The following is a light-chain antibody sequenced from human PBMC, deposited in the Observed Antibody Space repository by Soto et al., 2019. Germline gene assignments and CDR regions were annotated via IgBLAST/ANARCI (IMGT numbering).Light chain of an antibody. Sequence: QSVLTQPASVSGSPGQSFTISCTGISSDAVSNNLVSWYQQHPGKAPKLIIYEVTKRPSGISNRFSGSTSGNTASLTISGLQAEDDADYYCCSYAGSSTFAFGGGTQLTVL. CDR3: CSYAGSSTFA. V-gene: IGLV2-23*02. J-gene: IGLJ2*01. CDR1: SSDAVSNNL. CDR2: EVT.